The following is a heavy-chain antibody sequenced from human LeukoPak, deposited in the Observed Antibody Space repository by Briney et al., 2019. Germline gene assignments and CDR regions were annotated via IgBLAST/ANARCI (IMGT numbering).Heavy chain of an antibody. CDR1: GFTFSSYG. Sequence: PGGSLRLSCAASGFTFSSYGMSWVRQAPGKGLEWVSAISGSGGSTYNADPVKGRFTISRDNSKSTLDLQMNSLRAEDTAVYYCANSHGWYYYDSSGYSPFDYWGQGTLVTVSS. J-gene: IGHJ4*02. CDR2: ISGSGGST. CDR3: ANSHGWYYYDSSGYSPFDY. V-gene: IGHV3-23*01. D-gene: IGHD3-22*01.